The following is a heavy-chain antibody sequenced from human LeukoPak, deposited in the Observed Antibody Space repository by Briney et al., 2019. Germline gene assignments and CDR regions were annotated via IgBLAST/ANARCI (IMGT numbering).Heavy chain of an antibody. CDR3: ARESITGHRDFDY. CDR1: GFTFSGYS. Sequence: PGGSLRLSCAASGFTFSGYSMNWVRQAPGKGLEWVSYISSGSRTIYYADSVKGRFIISRDNTKNSLYLQMNSLRAEDTAVYYCARESITGHRDFDYWGQGTLVTVSS. CDR2: ISSGSRTI. V-gene: IGHV3-48*01. J-gene: IGHJ4*02. D-gene: IGHD1-20*01.